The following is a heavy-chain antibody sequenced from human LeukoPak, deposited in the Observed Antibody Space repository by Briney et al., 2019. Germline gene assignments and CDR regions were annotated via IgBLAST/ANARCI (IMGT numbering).Heavy chain of an antibody. CDR3: AREWRGYYYDSGGYYLLDAFDI. D-gene: IGHD3-22*01. CDR1: GFTFSSYW. J-gene: IGHJ3*02. Sequence: GGSLRLSCAASGFTFSSYWMHWVRQAPGKGLVWVSRINSDGSSTSYADSVKGRFTISRDNAKNTLYLQMNSLRVEDTAVYYCAREWRGYYYDSGGYYLLDAFDIWGQGTMVIVSS. V-gene: IGHV3-74*01. CDR2: INSDGSST.